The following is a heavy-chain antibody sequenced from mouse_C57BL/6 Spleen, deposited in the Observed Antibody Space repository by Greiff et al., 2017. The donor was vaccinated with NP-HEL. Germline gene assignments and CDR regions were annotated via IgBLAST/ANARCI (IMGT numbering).Heavy chain of an antibody. Sequence: EVMLVESGEGLVKPGGSVKLSCAASGFTFSSYAMSWVRQTPEKGLEWVAYISSGGDYTYYAGTVKGRFTISRDNARNTLHLQMSSLKSEETDMYYCTRDGSSFTRYFDVWGTGTTVTVSS. CDR3: TRDGSSFTRYFDV. CDR2: ISSGGDYT. V-gene: IGHV5-9-1*02. CDR1: GFTFSSYA. D-gene: IGHD1-1*01. J-gene: IGHJ1*03.